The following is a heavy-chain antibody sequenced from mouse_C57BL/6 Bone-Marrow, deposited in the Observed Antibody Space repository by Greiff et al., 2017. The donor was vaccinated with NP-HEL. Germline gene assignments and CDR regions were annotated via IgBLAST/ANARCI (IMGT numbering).Heavy chain of an antibody. J-gene: IGHJ4*01. V-gene: IGHV1-82*01. Sequence: QVQLKQSGPELVKPGASVKISCKASGYAFSSSWMNWVKQRPGKGLEWIGRIYPGDGATNYNGKFKGKATLTADKSSSTAYMQLSSLTSEDSAVYFCARGRGNYAMDYWGQGTSATVSS. CDR2: IYPGDGAT. CDR3: ARGRGNYAMDY. CDR1: GYAFSSSW.